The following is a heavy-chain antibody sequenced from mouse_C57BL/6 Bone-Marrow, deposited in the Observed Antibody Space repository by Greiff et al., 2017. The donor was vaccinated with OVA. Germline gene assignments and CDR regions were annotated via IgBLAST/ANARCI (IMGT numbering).Heavy chain of an antibody. D-gene: IGHD2-4*01. V-gene: IGHV2-9-1*01. CDR3: ARNGIYYDYDGYWYFDV. J-gene: IGHJ1*03. CDR1: GFSLTSYA. Sequence: VQVVESGPGLVAPSQSLSITCTVSGFSLTSYAISWVRQPPGKGLEWLGVIWTGGGTNYNSALKSRLSISKDNSKSQVFLKMNSLQTDDTARYYCARNGIYYDYDGYWYFDVWGTGTTVTVSS. CDR2: IWTGGGT.